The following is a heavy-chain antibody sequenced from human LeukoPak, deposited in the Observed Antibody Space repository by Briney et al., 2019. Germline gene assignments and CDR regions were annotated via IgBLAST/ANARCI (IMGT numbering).Heavy chain of an antibody. Sequence: PGGSLRLSCAASGFTFSSYAMSWVRQAPGKGLEWVSAISGSGGSTYYADSVKGRFTISRDNSKNTLYLQMNSLRAEDTAVYYCARDRVLWFGELYYYYGMDVWGQGTTVTVSS. V-gene: IGHV3-23*01. J-gene: IGHJ6*02. CDR2: ISGSGGST. CDR1: GFTFSSYA. D-gene: IGHD3-10*01. CDR3: ARDRVLWFGELYYYYGMDV.